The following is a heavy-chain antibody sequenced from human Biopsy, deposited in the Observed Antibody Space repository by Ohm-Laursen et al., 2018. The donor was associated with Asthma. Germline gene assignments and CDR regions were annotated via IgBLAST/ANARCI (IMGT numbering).Heavy chain of an antibody. CDR1: GFTFRSYA. Sequence: RSLRLSCAASGFTFRSYAMHWVRQVAGKGLDWVAVVTYDGISQYYAESVKGRFTISRDKSENTLYLQMNSLTAEDTAVYHCAKDERSYYGSDSKYMQPVPLGDWGQGTLVIVSA. CDR2: VTYDGISQ. D-gene: IGHD2-21*01. V-gene: IGHV3-30-3*01. J-gene: IGHJ4*02. CDR3: AKDERSYYGSDSKYMQPVPLGD.